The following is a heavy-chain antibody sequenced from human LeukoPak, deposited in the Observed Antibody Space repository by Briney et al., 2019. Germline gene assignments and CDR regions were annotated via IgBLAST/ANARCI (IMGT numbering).Heavy chain of an antibody. CDR1: GFTFTTYW. D-gene: IGHD3-16*01. CDR2: INQDGSEK. CDR3: ARGHYGLDY. Sequence: GGSLRLSCAASGFTFTTYWMGWVRQAPGKGREGVGNINQDGSEKYYVDSVKGRLTISRDNAKNALYLQMNSLRAEDTAVYYCARGHYGLDYWGQGSLVTVSS. V-gene: IGHV3-7*01. J-gene: IGHJ4*02.